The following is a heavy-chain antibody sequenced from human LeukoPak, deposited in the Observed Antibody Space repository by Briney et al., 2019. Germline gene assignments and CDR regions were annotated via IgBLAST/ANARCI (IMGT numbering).Heavy chain of an antibody. CDR3: ARVLLLGYSTNYYYGMDV. CDR1: GGTFSSYA. D-gene: IGHD6-13*01. V-gene: IGHV1-69*06. Sequence: SVKVSCKASGGTFSSYAISWVRQAPGQGLEWMGGIIPIFGTATYAQKFQGRVTITADKSTSTAYMELSSLRSEDTAVYYCARVLLLGYSTNYYYGMDVWGKGTTVTVSS. CDR2: IIPIFGTA. J-gene: IGHJ6*04.